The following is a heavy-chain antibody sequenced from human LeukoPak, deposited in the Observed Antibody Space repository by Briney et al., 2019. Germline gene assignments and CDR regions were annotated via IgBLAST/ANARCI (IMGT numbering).Heavy chain of an antibody. CDR3: AKARYGDNISDGFDT. D-gene: IGHD4-17*01. J-gene: IGHJ3*02. V-gene: IGHV3-23*01. CDR1: GFTFGTYS. CDR2: ISGSAHST. Sequence: PGGSLRLSCAASGFTFGTYSMSWVRQAPGKGLEWVSAISGSAHSTTYADSVKGRFTISRDNSKNTLFLQMSSLRAEDTAVYYCAKARYGDNISDGFDTWGQGTMVTVSS.